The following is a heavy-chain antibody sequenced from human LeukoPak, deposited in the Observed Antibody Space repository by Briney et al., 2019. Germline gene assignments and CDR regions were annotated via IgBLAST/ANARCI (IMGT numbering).Heavy chain of an antibody. CDR2: IGGGGVTK. CDR1: GFTFTSYS. CDR3: AKDCATTAAGVKPFDF. Sequence: PGGSLRLSCAASGFTFTSYSLSWVRQAPGKGLEWVSVIGGGGVTKYYADSVKGRFTISRDNSKDTLYLQMNSLRAEDTAVYYCAKDCATTAAGVKPFDFWGQGTLVTVSS. V-gene: IGHV3-23*01. J-gene: IGHJ4*02. D-gene: IGHD6-13*01.